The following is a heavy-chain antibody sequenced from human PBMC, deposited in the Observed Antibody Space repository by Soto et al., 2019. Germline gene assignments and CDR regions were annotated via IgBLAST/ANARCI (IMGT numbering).Heavy chain of an antibody. J-gene: IGHJ6*02. CDR3: ASLGVTCGGDCYYYYYGMDV. CDR1: GFTFSSYE. Sequence: EVQLVESGGGLVQPGGSLRLSCAASGFTFSSYEMNWVRQAPGKGLEWVSYISSSGSTIYYADSVKGRFTISRDNAKNSLYLQMNSLRAEDTAVYYCASLGVTCGGDCYYYYYGMDVWGQGTTVTVSS. CDR2: ISSSGSTI. D-gene: IGHD2-21*02. V-gene: IGHV3-48*03.